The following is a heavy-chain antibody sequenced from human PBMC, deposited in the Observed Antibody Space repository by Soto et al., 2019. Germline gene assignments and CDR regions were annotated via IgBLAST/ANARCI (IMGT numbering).Heavy chain of an antibody. CDR2: VISGGNT. CDR1: GGSMTSSRFF. D-gene: IGHD3-10*01. CDR3: ARYYYYSGGAFDI. V-gene: IGHV4-39*01. J-gene: IGHJ3*02. Sequence: PSETLSLTCTVSGGSMTSSRFFWGWIRQPPGKGLQWIASVISGGNTYYNPSLKSRGAISIDTSKNQFSLRLHSVTAADTAVYYCARYYYYSGGAFDIWGQGRMVTVSS.